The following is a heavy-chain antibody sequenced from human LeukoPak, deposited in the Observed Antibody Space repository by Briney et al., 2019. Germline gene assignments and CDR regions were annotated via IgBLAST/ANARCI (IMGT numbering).Heavy chain of an antibody. J-gene: IGHJ3*02. CDR3: AREYGRGSGWYGDAFDI. Sequence: SETLSLTCTVSGGSISSYYWSWIRQPAGKGLEWIGRIYTSGSTNYNPSLKSRVTISVDTSKNQFSLKLSSVTAADTAVYYCAREYGRGSGWYGDAFDIWGQGTMVTVSS. V-gene: IGHV4-4*07. CDR1: GGSISSYY. D-gene: IGHD6-19*01. CDR2: IYTSGST.